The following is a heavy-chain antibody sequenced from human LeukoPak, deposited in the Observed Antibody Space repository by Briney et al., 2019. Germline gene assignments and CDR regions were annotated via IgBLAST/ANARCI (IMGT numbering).Heavy chain of an antibody. J-gene: IGHJ4*02. V-gene: IGHV3-23*01. CDR3: ARSGLSRFGF. Sequence: PGGSLRLSCAASGFSLSSYGMTWVRQAPGKQLEWVSTLSDSGGGTYYADSVKGRFTISRDNSRSTLYLQMNSLRAEDTAVYYCARSGLSRFGFWGQGTLVTVSS. D-gene: IGHD2/OR15-2a*01. CDR2: LSDSGGGT. CDR1: GFSLSSYG.